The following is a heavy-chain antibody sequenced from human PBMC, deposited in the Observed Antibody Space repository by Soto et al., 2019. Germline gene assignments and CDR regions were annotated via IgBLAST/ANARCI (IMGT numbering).Heavy chain of an antibody. CDR3: ARVPGL. V-gene: IGHV4-30-2*01. CDR2: IYHSGST. Sequence: QLQLQESGSGLVKPSQTLSLTCAVSGGSISSDGYSWSWIRQPPGKGLEWIGYIYHSGSTYYNPSLKSRVTISVDRSKNQFSLKRSSVTAADTAVYYCARVPGLWGRGTLVTVSS. J-gene: IGHJ2*01. CDR1: GGSISSDGYS.